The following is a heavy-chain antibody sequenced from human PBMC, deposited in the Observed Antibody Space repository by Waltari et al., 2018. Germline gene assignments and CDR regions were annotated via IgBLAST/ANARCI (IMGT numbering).Heavy chain of an antibody. Sequence: EVQLVETGGGLIQPGGSLRLSCAASGFTVSSNYMSWVRQAPGKGLEWVSVIYSGGSTYYADSVKGRFTISRDNSKNTLYLQMNSLRAEDTAVYYCARGGYDFWSGYYSAPYFDYWGQGTLVTVSS. CDR2: IYSGGST. CDR1: GFTVSSNY. D-gene: IGHD3-3*01. V-gene: IGHV3-53*02. J-gene: IGHJ4*02. CDR3: ARGGYDFWSGYYSAPYFDY.